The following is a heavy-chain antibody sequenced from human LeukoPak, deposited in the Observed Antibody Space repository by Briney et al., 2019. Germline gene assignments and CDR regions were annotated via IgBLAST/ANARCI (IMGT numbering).Heavy chain of an antibody. Sequence: PSETLSLTCTVSGDSVSNGNYYWSWLRQPPGKALEWIGYIYYTGKTYYNPSLEGRVTILVDTSRNHFSVKLSSVTAADTAVYYCARSQNYYGSGDYWSQGTLVTVSS. V-gene: IGHV4-61*03. CDR3: ARSQNYYGSGDY. J-gene: IGHJ4*02. D-gene: IGHD3-10*01. CDR1: GDSVSNGNYY. CDR2: IYYTGKT.